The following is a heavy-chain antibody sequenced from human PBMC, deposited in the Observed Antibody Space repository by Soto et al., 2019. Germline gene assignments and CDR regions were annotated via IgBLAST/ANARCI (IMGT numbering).Heavy chain of an antibody. Sequence: PGESLKISCQGSGYSFTSYWIAWVSQMPGKGLGWMGIIYPGDSDIKYSPSFQGQVTISADKTISTAYLHWSNLKASDTAMYYCARLMELQYYDLWGGLNGMDVWGQGTTVTVSS. CDR3: ARLMELQYYDLWGGLNGMDV. V-gene: IGHV5-51*01. CDR1: GYSFTSYW. CDR2: IYPGDSDI. J-gene: IGHJ6*02. D-gene: IGHD3-3*01.